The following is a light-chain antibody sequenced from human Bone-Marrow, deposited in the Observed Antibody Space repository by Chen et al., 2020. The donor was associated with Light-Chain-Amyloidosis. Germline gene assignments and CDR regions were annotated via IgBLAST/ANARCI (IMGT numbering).Light chain of an antibody. CDR3: QQRSNWPWT. J-gene: IGKJ1*01. Sequence: EIVLTQSPATLSLSPGERANLSCRASQSVSSYLGWYQQKPGQAPRLLIYDASNRATGIPARFSGSGSGTDCTLTISSLEPEDFEVYYCQQRSNWPWTFGQGTKVEIK. CDR2: DAS. CDR1: QSVSSY. V-gene: IGKV3-11*01.